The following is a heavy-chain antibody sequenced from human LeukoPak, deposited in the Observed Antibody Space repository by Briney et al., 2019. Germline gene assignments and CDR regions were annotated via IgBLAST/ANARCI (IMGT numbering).Heavy chain of an antibody. CDR2: MNPNSGNT. V-gene: IGHV1-8*01. D-gene: IGHD2-2*02. CDR1: GYTFTSYD. CDR3: ARDCRSTNCYKVFDY. J-gene: IGHJ4*02. Sequence: ASVKVSCKASGYTFTSYDINWVRQATGQGLEWMGWMNPNSGNTGYAQNVQGRVTMTTDTSTSTAYMELTSLRSDDTAMYYCARDCRSTNCYKVFDYWGQGTPVTVSS.